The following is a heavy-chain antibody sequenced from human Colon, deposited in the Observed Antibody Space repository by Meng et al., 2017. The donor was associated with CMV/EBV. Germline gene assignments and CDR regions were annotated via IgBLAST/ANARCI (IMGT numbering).Heavy chain of an antibody. Sequence: GGSLRLSCAASGFNFRSSAMSWVRQAPGKGLEWVSGISGGGTSTYYADSVKGRFTISRDTPNNTLFLQLNSLRAEDTAVYYCAKDTILGLIKPSDCWGQGTLVTVSS. CDR1: GFNFRSSA. V-gene: IGHV3-23*01. CDR2: ISGGGTST. CDR3: AKDTILGLIKPSDC. D-gene: IGHD3/OR15-3a*01. J-gene: IGHJ4*02.